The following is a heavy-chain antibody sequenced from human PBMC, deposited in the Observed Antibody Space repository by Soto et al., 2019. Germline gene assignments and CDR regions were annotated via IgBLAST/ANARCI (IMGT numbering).Heavy chain of an antibody. V-gene: IGHV5-51*01. D-gene: IGHD7-27*01. Sequence: GESLKISWKCSGYTFSNYMIGWVRQKPGKGLEWLGIILTTDSDTKYSPSYQGQVTISADKSSSTAYLQWNSLRASATAMYYCARPGAFPHRPGYFDYGMDVWGQGTPVTVSS. CDR3: ARPGAFPHRPGYFDYGMDV. J-gene: IGHJ6*02. CDR2: ILTTDSDT. CDR1: GYTFSNYM.